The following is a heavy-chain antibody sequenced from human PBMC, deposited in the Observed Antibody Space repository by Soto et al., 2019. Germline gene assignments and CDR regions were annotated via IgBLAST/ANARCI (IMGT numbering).Heavy chain of an antibody. V-gene: IGHV3-7*01. CDR2: IKQDGSEK. D-gene: IGHD2-8*01. Sequence: GGSLRLSCAASGFTFSSYWMSWVRQAPGKGLEWVANIKQDGSEKYYVDSVKGRFTISRDNAKNSLYLQMNSLRAEDTAVYYCARTKGYCTNGVCSNRLRGTFDYWGQGTLVTVSS. CDR3: ARTKGYCTNGVCSNRLRGTFDY. J-gene: IGHJ4*02. CDR1: GFTFSSYW.